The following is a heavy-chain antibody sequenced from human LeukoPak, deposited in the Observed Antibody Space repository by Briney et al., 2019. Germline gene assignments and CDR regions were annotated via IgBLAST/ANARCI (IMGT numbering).Heavy chain of an antibody. V-gene: IGHV3-11*01. CDR1: GFTLSDYY. CDR2: ISSSGGTK. CDR3: VRDLYDILTGYAVGAFDP. J-gene: IGHJ5*02. D-gene: IGHD3-9*01. Sequence: GGSLRLSPAASGFTLSDYYMSWVRQAPGKGLEWVSDISSSGGTKYYADSVKGRFTISRDNAKNSLYLQMNSLRAEDTAVYYCVRDLYDILTGYAVGAFDPCGEGTLVTVSS.